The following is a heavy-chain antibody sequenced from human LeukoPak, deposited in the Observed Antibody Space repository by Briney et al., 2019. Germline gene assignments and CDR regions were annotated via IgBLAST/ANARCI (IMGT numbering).Heavy chain of an antibody. V-gene: IGHV4-34*01. D-gene: IGHD5-18*01. Sequence: SETLSRTCAVYGGSFSGYYWSWIRQPPGKGLEWIGEINHSGNTNYNPSLKSRVTISVDTSKSQISLKVTSVTAADTAVYYCARAKEYGYNYGPGFGFDPWGQGTPVTVSS. CDR1: GGSFSGYY. CDR3: ARAKEYGYNYGPGFGFDP. CDR2: INHSGNT. J-gene: IGHJ5*01.